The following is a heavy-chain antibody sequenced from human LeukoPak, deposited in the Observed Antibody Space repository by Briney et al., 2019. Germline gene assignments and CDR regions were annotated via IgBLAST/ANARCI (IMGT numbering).Heavy chain of an antibody. CDR1: GYTFTSYY. V-gene: IGHV1-24*01. CDR2: FDPEDGET. Sequence: PVASVKVSCKASGYTFTSYYMHWVRQAPGQGLEWMGGFDPEDGETIYAQKFQGRVTMTEDTSTDTAYMELSSLRSEDTAVYYCATQLLSIQYFQHWGQGTLVTVSS. J-gene: IGHJ1*01. CDR3: ATQLLSIQYFQH. D-gene: IGHD2-2*01.